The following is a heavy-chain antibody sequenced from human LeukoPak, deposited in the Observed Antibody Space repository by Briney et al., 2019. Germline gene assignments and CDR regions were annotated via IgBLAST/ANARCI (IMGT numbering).Heavy chain of an antibody. CDR2: INPNSGGT. CDR3: ARDGESNRGKYYFDY. Sequence: ASVKVSCKASGYIFTGYYMHWVRQAPGQGLEWMGWINPNSGGTNYAQKFQGRVTMTRDTSISTAYTELSRLRSDDTAVYYCARDGESNRGKYYFDYWGQGTLVTVSS. CDR1: GYIFTGYY. J-gene: IGHJ4*02. V-gene: IGHV1-2*02. D-gene: IGHD3-10*01.